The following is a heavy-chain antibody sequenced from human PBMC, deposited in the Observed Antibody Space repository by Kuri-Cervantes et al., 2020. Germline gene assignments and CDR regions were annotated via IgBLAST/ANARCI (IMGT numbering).Heavy chain of an antibody. CDR2: ISYDGNNK. J-gene: IGHJ4*02. D-gene: IGHD3-10*01. V-gene: IGHV3-30*14. CDR1: GFTFSSYA. CDR3: ASSAPVPTIWQVVRGSPIPLDY. Sequence: GESLKISCAASGFTFSSYAMHWVRQAPGKGLEWVAVISYDGNNKYYADSVKGRFTISRDNSKNTLYLQMNSLRAEDTAVNYCASSAPVPTIWQVVRGSPIPLDYWGQGALVTVSS.